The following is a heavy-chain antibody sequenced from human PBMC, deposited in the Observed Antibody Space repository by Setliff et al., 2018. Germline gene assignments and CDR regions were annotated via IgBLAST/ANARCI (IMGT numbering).Heavy chain of an antibody. CDR2: IYYSGST. V-gene: IGHV4-39*07. CDR3: ARTPRGGNSAFDI. Sequence: PSETLSLTCTVSGGSISSGSYYWGWIRQPPGKGLEWMGSIYYSGSTNYNSSLNSRVTMLVDKSKNQFSLKLTSVTAADTAVYYCARTPRGGNSAFDIWGPGTMVTVSS. D-gene: IGHD2-21*02. J-gene: IGHJ3*02. CDR1: GGSISSGSYY.